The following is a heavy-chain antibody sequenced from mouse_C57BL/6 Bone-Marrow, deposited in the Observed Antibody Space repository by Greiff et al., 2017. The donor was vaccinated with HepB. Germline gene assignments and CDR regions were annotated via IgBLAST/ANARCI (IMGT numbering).Heavy chain of an antibody. CDR3: AREGLGRRGFAY. CDR1: GYSITSGYY. J-gene: IGHJ3*01. CDR2: ISYDGSN. D-gene: IGHD2-12*01. Sequence: VQLQQSGPGLVKPSQSLSLTCSVTGYSITSGYYWNWIRQFPGNKLEWMGYISYDGSNNYNPSLKNRISITRDTSKNQFFLKLNSVTTEDTATYYCAREGLGRRGFAYWGQGTLVTVSA. V-gene: IGHV3-6*01.